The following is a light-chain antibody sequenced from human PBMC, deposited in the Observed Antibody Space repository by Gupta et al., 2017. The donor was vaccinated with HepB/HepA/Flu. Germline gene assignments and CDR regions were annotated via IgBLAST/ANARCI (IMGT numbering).Light chain of an antibody. V-gene: IGLV2-23*02. J-gene: IGLJ3*02. CDR2: EVS. CDR1: SSDVGSYNL. CDR3: CSYAGSSTSWV. Sequence: QSALTQPPSASGSPGQSITISCTGTSSDVGSYNLVSWYQQNPGKAPKLMIYEVSKRPPGVSNRFSGSKSGNKASLTITGLQAEDEADYYCCSYAGSSTSWVFGGGTKLTVL.